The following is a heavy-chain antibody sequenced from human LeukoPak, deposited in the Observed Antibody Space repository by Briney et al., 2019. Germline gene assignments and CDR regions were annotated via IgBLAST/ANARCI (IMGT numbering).Heavy chain of an antibody. D-gene: IGHD6-13*01. CDR1: GGSISSYY. CDR2: NYYSGST. Sequence: SETLSLTCTVSGGSISSYYWSWIRQPPGKGLEWIGYNYYSGSTRYNPSLKSRVTISVDTAKNQFSLKLRSVTAADTAVYYCARHIGSSWFFDYWGQGTLVTVSS. J-gene: IGHJ4*02. V-gene: IGHV4-59*01. CDR3: ARHIGSSWFFDY.